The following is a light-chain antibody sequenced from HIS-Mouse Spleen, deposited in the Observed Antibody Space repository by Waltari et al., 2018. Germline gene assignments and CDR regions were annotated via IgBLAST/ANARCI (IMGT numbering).Light chain of an antibody. Sequence: QSALTQPASVSGSPGQSITISCTGTSSDVGGYNYVSWYQQHPGKAPKRMIYAVSNRPSGVSNRFSGSKSGNTASLTISGLQAEDEADYYCSSYTSSSTPYVFGTGTKVTVL. CDR2: AVS. J-gene: IGLJ1*01. CDR1: SSDVGGYNY. CDR3: SSYTSSSTPYV. V-gene: IGLV2-14*03.